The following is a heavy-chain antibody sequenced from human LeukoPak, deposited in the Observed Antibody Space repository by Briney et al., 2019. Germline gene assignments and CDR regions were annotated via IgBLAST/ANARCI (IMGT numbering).Heavy chain of an antibody. Sequence: SETLSLTCTVSGGSISSSSYYWGWIRQPPGKGLEWIGSIYYSGSTYYNPSLKSRVTISVDTSKNQFSLKLSSVTAADTAVYYCARRGPPRTLLRGVKSGWFDPWGQGTLVTVSS. CDR3: ARRGPPRTLLRGVKSGWFDP. D-gene: IGHD3-10*01. CDR1: GGSISSSSYY. V-gene: IGHV4-39*07. CDR2: IYYSGST. J-gene: IGHJ5*02.